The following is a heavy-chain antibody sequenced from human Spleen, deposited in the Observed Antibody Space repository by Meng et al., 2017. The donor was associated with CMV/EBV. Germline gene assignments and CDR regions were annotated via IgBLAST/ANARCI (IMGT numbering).Heavy chain of an antibody. CDR1: GGSVSTSDYY. Sequence: SETLSLTCTVSGGSVSTSDYYWSWIRQPPGKGLEWIGFISYRGGTNYNPSLESRVTMSLDTSNNQCSLKLSSVTAADTAVYYCARGSYSSGWYIRGFFDYWGQGTLVTVSS. V-gene: IGHV4-61*08. D-gene: IGHD6-19*01. CDR2: ISYRGGT. CDR3: ARGSYSSGWYIRGFFDY. J-gene: IGHJ4*02.